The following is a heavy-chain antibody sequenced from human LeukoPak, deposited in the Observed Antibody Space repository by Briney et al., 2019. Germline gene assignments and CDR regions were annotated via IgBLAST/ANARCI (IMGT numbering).Heavy chain of an antibody. CDR1: GFTFSSYW. Sequence: PGGSLRLSCAASGFTFSSYWMSWVRQAPGKGLEWVANIKQDGSEKYYVDSVKGRFTISRDNAKNSLYLQMNSLRAEDTAVYYCAREGADYDFWSGNYYYYYYMDVWGKGTTVTVSS. CDR2: IKQDGSEK. V-gene: IGHV3-7*01. J-gene: IGHJ6*03. CDR3: AREGADYDFWSGNYYYYYYMDV. D-gene: IGHD3-3*01.